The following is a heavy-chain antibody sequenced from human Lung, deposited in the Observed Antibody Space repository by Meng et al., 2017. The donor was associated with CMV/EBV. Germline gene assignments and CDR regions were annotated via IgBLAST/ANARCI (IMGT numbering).Heavy chain of an antibody. CDR1: GFTFSSYW. J-gene: IGHJ6*02. CDR2: INSDGSST. Sequence: SCAASGFTFSSYWMHWVRQAPGKGLVWVSRINSDGSSTSYADSVKGRFTISRDNAKNTLYLQMNSLRAEDTAVYYCARDKVRYYDFWSGYSGMDVWGQGXTVTVSS. CDR3: ARDKVRYYDFWSGYSGMDV. D-gene: IGHD3-3*01. V-gene: IGHV3-74*01.